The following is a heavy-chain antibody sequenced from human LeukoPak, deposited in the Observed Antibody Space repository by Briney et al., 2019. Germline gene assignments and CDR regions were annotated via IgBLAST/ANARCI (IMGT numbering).Heavy chain of an antibody. CDR3: ARVLRYSSSWTPLAY. Sequence: ASVKVSCKASGYTFTGYYMHWVRQAPGQGLEWMGWINPNSGGTNYAQKFQGRVTMTRDTSISTAYMELSRLRSDDAAVYYCARVLRYSSSWTPLAYWGQGTLVTVSS. J-gene: IGHJ4*02. D-gene: IGHD6-13*01. CDR2: INPNSGGT. V-gene: IGHV1-2*02. CDR1: GYTFTGYY.